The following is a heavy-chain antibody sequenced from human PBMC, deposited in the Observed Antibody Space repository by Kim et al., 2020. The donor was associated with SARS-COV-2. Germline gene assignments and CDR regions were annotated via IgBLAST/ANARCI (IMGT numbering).Heavy chain of an antibody. D-gene: IGHD6-13*01. CDR2: INHSGST. Sequence: SETLSLTCAVYGGSFSGYYWSWIRQPPGKGLEWIGEINHSGSTNYNPSLKSRVTISVDTSKNQFSLKLSSVTAADTAVYYCAIEGPYSSSGSASAEYFQHWGQGTLVTVSS. V-gene: IGHV4-34*01. CDR1: GGSFSGYY. J-gene: IGHJ1*01. CDR3: AIEGPYSSSGSASAEYFQH.